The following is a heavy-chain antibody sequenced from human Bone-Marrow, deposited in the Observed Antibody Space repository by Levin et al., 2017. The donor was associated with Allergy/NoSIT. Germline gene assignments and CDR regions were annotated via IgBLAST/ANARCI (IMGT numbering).Heavy chain of an antibody. CDR3: AKSVTGTGNYFDP. D-gene: IGHD1-20*01. V-gene: IGHV1-8*01. J-gene: IGHJ5*02. Sequence: GASVKVSCKASGYTFTSYDINWVRQATGQGLEWMGWMNPNSGDTGYAQKFQGRVTMTGDIAIGTAYMELSSLRPEDTAVYYCAKSVTGTGNYFDPWGQGTLVTVSS. CDR2: MNPNSGDT. CDR1: GYTFTSYD.